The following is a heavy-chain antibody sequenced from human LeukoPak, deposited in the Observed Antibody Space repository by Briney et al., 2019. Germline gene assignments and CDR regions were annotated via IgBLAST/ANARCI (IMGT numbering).Heavy chain of an antibody. CDR3: ARARITMVREVLNWFDP. J-gene: IGHJ5*02. V-gene: IGHV1-2*06. Sequence: APVKVSCKASGYTFTGYYMHWVRQAPGQGLEWMGRINPNSGGTNYAQKFQGRVTMTRDTSISTAYMELSRLRSDDTAVYYCARARITMVREVLNWFDPWGQGTLVTVSS. D-gene: IGHD3-10*01. CDR1: GYTFTGYY. CDR2: INPNSGGT.